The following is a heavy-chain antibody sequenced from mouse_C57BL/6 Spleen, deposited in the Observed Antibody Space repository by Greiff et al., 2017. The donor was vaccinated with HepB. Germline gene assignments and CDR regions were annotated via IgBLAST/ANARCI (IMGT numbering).Heavy chain of an antibody. J-gene: IGHJ1*03. V-gene: IGHV1-50*01. Sequence: VQLQQPGAELVKPGASVKLSCKASGYTFTSYWMQWVKQRPGQGLEWIGEIDPSDSYTNYNQKFKGKATLTVDTSSSTAYMQLSSLTSEDSAVYYCASMVGYFDVWGTGTTVTVSS. D-gene: IGHD1-1*02. CDR1: GYTFTSYW. CDR3: ASMVGYFDV. CDR2: IDPSDSYT.